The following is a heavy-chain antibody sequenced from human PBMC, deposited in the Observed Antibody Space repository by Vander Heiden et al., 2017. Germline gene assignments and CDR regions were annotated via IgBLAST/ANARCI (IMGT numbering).Heavy chain of an antibody. CDR1: GGTFSSYA. J-gene: IGHJ6*02. Sequence: QVQLVQSGAEVKKPGSSVKVSCKASGGTFSSYAISWVRQAPGQGLEWMGGIIPIFGTANYAQKFQGRVTITADESTSTAYMELSSLRSEDTAVYYCARDRGVIVGAPSDYYGMDVWGQGTTVTVSS. V-gene: IGHV1-69*01. CDR2: IIPIFGTA. CDR3: ARDRGVIVGAPSDYYGMDV. D-gene: IGHD1-26*01.